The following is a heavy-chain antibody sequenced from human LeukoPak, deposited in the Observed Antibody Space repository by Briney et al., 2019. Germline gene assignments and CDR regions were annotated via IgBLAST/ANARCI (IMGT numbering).Heavy chain of an antibody. D-gene: IGHD6-19*01. CDR2: INHSGST. V-gene: IGHV4-34*01. Sequence: GSLRLSCAASGFNFGSYSMTWVRQPPGKGLEWIGEINHSGSTNYNPSLKSRVTISVDTSKNQFSLKLSPVTAADTAVYYCARRGSGWLKYYQHWGQGTLVTVSS. CDR1: GFNFGSYS. CDR3: ARRGSGWLKYYQH. J-gene: IGHJ1*01.